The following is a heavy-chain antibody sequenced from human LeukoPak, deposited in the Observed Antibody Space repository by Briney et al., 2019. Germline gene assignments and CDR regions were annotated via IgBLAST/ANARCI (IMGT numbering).Heavy chain of an antibody. CDR2: ISGSGGST. V-gene: IGHV3-23*01. D-gene: IGHD2-8*01. J-gene: IGHJ6*03. Sequence: QTGGSLRLSCAASGFTFSSYAMSWVRQAPGKGLEWVSAISGSGGSTYYADSVKGRSTISRDNAKNSLYLQMNSLRAEDTAVYYCAKDRCSNGVGCYYYYMDVWGKGTTVTISS. CDR3: AKDRCSNGVGCYYYYMDV. CDR1: GFTFSSYA.